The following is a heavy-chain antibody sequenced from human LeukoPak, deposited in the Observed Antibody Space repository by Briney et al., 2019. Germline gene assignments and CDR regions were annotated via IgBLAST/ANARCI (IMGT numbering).Heavy chain of an antibody. Sequence: PVGSLRLSCAASGFTFSSNAMSWVRQAPGKGLEWVSAITGSGTTYYGDSMKGRFTISRDNSKNTLYLQVNTLRAEDTAVYYCAKTQGYLDYWGQGTLVTVSS. CDR3: AKTQGYLDY. V-gene: IGHV3-23*01. CDR2: ITGSGTT. CDR1: GFTFSSNA. J-gene: IGHJ4*02.